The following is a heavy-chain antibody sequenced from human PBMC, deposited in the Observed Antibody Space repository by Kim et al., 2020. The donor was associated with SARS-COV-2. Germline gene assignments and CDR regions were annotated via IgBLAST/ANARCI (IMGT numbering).Heavy chain of an antibody. Sequence: GESLKISCKGSGYSFTSYWIGWVRQMPGKGLEWMGIIYPGDSDTRYSPSFQGQVTISADKSISTAYLQWSSLKASDTAMYYCARQNDYGDYQRNWFDPWGQGTLVTVSS. CDR2: IYPGDSDT. V-gene: IGHV5-51*01. J-gene: IGHJ5*02. CDR3: ARQNDYGDYQRNWFDP. CDR1: GYSFTSYW. D-gene: IGHD4-17*01.